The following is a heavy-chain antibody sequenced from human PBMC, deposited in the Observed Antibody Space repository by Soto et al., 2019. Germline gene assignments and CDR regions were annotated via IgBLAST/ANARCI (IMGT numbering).Heavy chain of an antibody. CDR3: ARRITMVRGVINYYFDY. J-gene: IGHJ4*02. Sequence: LSLTFAVYGGSFSGNYWSWIRQPPGRGLEWIGEINHSGSTNYNPSLKSRVTISVDTSKNQFSLKLSSVTAADTAVYYCARRITMVRGVINYYFDYWGQGTLVTVSS. V-gene: IGHV4-34*01. CDR2: INHSGST. CDR1: GGSFSGNY. D-gene: IGHD3-10*01.